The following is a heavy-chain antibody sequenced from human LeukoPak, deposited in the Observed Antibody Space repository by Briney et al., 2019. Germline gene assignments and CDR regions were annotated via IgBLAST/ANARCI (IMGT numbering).Heavy chain of an antibody. CDR3: AKETVAAPPIDY. D-gene: IGHD6-19*01. V-gene: IGHV3-23*01. Sequence: RSGGSLRLSCAASGLTSSSYAMSWVRQAPGKGLEWVSAISGSAYSTYYADSVKGRFTISRDNPKNTLYLQMNSLRAEDTAVYYCAKETVAAPPIDYWGQGTLVTVSS. CDR2: ISGSAYST. J-gene: IGHJ4*02. CDR1: GLTSSSYA.